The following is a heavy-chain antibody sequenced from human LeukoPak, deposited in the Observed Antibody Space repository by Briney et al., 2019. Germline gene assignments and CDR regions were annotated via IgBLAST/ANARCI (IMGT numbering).Heavy chain of an antibody. CDR1: GFTFSSYS. D-gene: IGHD3-10*01. J-gene: IGHJ4*02. CDR3: ARGRVPGSGSYM. CDR2: INHSGST. V-gene: IGHV4-34*01. Sequence: GSLRLSCAASGFTFSSYSMNWVRQAPGKGLEWIGEINHSGSTNYNPSLKSRVTISVDTSKNQFSLKLSSVTAADTAHYYCARGRVPGSGSYMWGQGSLVTVSS.